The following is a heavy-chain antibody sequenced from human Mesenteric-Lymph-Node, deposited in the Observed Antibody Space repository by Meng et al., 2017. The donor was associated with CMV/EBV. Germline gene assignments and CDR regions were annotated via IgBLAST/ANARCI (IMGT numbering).Heavy chain of an antibody. D-gene: IGHD1-26*01. CDR1: GFTFSNYG. CDR2: IRFDGNNK. V-gene: IGHV3-30*02. J-gene: IGHJ4*02. CDR3: AKDMEAGATCFDY. Sequence: GESLKISCAASGFTFSNYGMHWVRQAPGRGLEWVAFIRFDGNNKDHADSVKGRFTISRDNSKNTLYLQMNSLRPEDTALYYCAKDMEAGATCFDYWGQGTLVTVSS.